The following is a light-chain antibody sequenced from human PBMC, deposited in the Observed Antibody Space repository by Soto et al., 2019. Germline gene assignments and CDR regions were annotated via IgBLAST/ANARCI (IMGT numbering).Light chain of an antibody. CDR3: QVWDDNSDHHV. CDR2: DDS. J-gene: IGLJ1*01. CDR1: NIGGKS. V-gene: IGLV3-21*02. Sequence: SYELTQTSSVSVAPGQTARISCGGNNIGGKSVHWHQQKPGQAPVVVVYDDSDRPSGIPERFSGSNSGNTATLTISRVEAGDEADYHCQVWDDNSDHHVFGTGTKVTVL.